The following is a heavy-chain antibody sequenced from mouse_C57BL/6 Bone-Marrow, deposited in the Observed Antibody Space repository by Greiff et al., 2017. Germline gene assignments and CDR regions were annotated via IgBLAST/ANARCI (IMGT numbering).Heavy chain of an antibody. CDR2: INYDGSST. V-gene: IGHV5-16*01. CDR1: GFTFSDYY. D-gene: IGHD2-3*01. J-gene: IGHJ4*01. Sequence: DVHLVESEGGLVQPGSSMKLSCTASGFTFSDYYMAWVRQVPEKGLEWVANINYDGSSTYYLDSLKSRFIISRDNAKNILYLQMSSLKSEDTATYYCARDQGWFTYAMDYWGQGTSVTVSS. CDR3: ARDQGWFTYAMDY.